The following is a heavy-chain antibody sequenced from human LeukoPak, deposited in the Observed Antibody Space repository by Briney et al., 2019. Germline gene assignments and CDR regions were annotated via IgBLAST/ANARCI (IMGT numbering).Heavy chain of an antibody. V-gene: IGHV1-46*01. CDR1: GYTFTGYY. CDR3: ARIDILTVYSFDY. CDR2: INPSGGST. J-gene: IGHJ4*02. D-gene: IGHD3-9*01. Sequence: ASVKVSCKASGYTFTGYYMHWVRQAPGQGLEWMGIINPSGGSTSYAQKFQGRVTMTRDTSTSTAYMELSRLRSDDTAVYYCARIDILTVYSFDYGAQGTLVTVPS.